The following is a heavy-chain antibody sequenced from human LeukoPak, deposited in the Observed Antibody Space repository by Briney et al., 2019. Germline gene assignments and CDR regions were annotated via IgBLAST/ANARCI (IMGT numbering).Heavy chain of an antibody. D-gene: IGHD1-14*01. J-gene: IGHJ5*02. CDR2: INPNTGLT. CDR1: GYSFTAYD. CDR3: ATTLRNNPP. Sequence: ASVTVSCKASGYSFTAYDINWVRQATGQGLEWIGYINPNTGLTESAQKFQGRVSLTRDTSITTAYMELSSLTSEDTAVYYCATTLRNNPPWGQGTLVTVFS. V-gene: IGHV1-8*01.